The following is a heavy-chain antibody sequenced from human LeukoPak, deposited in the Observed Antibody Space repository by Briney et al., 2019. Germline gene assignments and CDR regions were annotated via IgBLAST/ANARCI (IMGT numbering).Heavy chain of an antibody. Sequence: GASVKVSCKASGGTFSSYAISWVRQAPGQGLEWMGRIIPILGIANYAQKFQGRVTITADKSTSTAYMELSSLRSEDTAVYYCARGLWGDYGDFYFDYWGQGTLVTVSS. J-gene: IGHJ4*02. CDR3: ARGLWGDYGDFYFDY. CDR2: IIPILGIA. D-gene: IGHD4-17*01. CDR1: GGTFSSYA. V-gene: IGHV1-69*04.